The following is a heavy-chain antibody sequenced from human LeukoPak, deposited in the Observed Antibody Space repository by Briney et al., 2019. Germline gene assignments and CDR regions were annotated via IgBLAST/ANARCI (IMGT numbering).Heavy chain of an antibody. J-gene: IGHJ4*02. CDR3: ARDLGDGQAPFDY. Sequence: GGSLRLSCAASGFTFSSYSMNWVRQAPGKGLEWVSSISSSSSYIYYADSVKGRFTISRDNAKSSLYLQMNSLRAEDTAVYYCARDLGDGQAPFDYWGQGTLVTVSS. D-gene: IGHD2-8*01. CDR2: ISSSSSYI. V-gene: IGHV3-21*01. CDR1: GFTFSSYS.